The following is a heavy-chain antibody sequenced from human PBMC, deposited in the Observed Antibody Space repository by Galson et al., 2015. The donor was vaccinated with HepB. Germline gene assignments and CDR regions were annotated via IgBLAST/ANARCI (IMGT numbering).Heavy chain of an antibody. J-gene: IGHJ4*02. V-gene: IGHV1-8*01. CDR1: GYTFTSYD. CDR3: ARGPYYYDSSGYYYGDY. CDR2: MNPNSGNT. Sequence: SVKVSCKASGYTFTSYDINWVRQATGQGLEWMGWMNPNSGNTGYAQKFQGRVTMTRNTSISTAYKELSSLRSEDTAVYYCARGPYYYDSSGYYYGDYWGQGTLVTVSS. D-gene: IGHD3-22*01.